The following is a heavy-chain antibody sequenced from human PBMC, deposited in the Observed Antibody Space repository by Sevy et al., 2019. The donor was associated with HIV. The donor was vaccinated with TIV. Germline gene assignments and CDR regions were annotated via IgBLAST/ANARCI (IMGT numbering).Heavy chain of an antibody. D-gene: IGHD2-15*01. Sequence: GGSLRLSCAASGFTFDDYAMHWVRQAPGKGLEWVSGISWNSGSIGYADAVKGRFTISRDNAKNSLYLQMNSLRAEDTAMYDGAEDTLPMLGYCSGGSCGGAFDIWGQGTMVTVSS. V-gene: IGHV3-9*01. J-gene: IGHJ3*02. CDR2: ISWNSGSI. CDR3: AEDTLPMLGYCSGGSCGGAFDI. CDR1: GFTFDDYA.